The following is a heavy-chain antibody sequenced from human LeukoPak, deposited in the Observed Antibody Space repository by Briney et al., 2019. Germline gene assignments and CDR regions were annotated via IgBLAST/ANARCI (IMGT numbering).Heavy chain of an antibody. CDR1: GYTFTTHY. J-gene: IGHJ5*02. V-gene: IGHV1-46*01. Sequence: ASVKVSCKASGYTFTTHYIHWVRQAPGQGLEWMGIINPSGGITTYAQKFQGRVTMTRDTSTSTVYMELSSLTSDDTAMYYCARSYMIIDPFDPWGQGTLVTVSS. CDR2: INPSGGIT. CDR3: ARSYMIIDPFDP. D-gene: IGHD3-22*01.